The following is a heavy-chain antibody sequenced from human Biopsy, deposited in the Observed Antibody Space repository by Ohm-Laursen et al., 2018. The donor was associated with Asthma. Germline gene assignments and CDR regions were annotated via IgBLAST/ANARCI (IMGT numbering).Heavy chain of an antibody. D-gene: IGHD3-22*01. CDR2: IYSGGTS. Sequence: SLRFSCAASGFAVSRDHMFWVRQAPGKGLEWVSVIYSGGTSHTADSVRGRFTISRDYSKNTLYLQMHSLRAEDTAVYYCARGDSSNWSHYYFDYWGQGTLVTVPS. CDR1: GFAVSRDH. J-gene: IGHJ4*02. V-gene: IGHV3-53*01. CDR3: ARGDSSNWSHYYFDY.